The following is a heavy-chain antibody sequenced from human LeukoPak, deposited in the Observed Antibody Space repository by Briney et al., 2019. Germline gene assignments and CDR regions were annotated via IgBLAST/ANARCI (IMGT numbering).Heavy chain of an antibody. CDR2: IKADGSEK. CDR3: AKSGRSGDTQYHNMDV. CDR1: GFSFNTFW. J-gene: IGHJ6*03. V-gene: IGHV3-7*01. D-gene: IGHD2-21*02. Sequence: GGSLRLSCATSGFSFNTFWMTWVRQAPGKGLEWVANIKADGSEKYYVDSVKGRFTIFRDNAENSLSLQMNDLRAEDTAVYYCAKSGRSGDTQYHNMDVWGKGITVTVSS.